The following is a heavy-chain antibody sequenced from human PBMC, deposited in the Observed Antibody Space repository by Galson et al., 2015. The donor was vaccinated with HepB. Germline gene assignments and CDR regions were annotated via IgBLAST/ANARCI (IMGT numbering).Heavy chain of an antibody. CDR1: GGSLSSGGYS. Sequence: TLSLTCAVSGGSLSSGGYSWSWIRQPPGKGLEWIGYIFYSGSTYYNPSLKSRVTISVDTSKNQFSLKLSSVTAADTAVYYCARDGGTVVTEPPNWGQGTLVTVSS. D-gene: IGHD4-23*01. CDR2: IFYSGST. V-gene: IGHV4-30-4*07. CDR3: ARDGGTVVTEPPN. J-gene: IGHJ4*02.